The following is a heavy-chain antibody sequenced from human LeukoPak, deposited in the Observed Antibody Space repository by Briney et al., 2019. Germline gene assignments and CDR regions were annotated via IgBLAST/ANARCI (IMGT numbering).Heavy chain of an antibody. D-gene: IGHD3-10*01. CDR1: GGSISSSSYY. Sequence: KPSETLSLTCTVSGGSISSSSYYWGWIRQPPGKGLEWIGNIYYSGGTYYNPSLKSRVTISVDTSKNQFSLKLSSVTAADTAVYYCASHYYTPILFDYWGQGTLVTVSS. J-gene: IGHJ4*02. V-gene: IGHV4-39*07. CDR2: IYYSGGT. CDR3: ASHYYTPILFDY.